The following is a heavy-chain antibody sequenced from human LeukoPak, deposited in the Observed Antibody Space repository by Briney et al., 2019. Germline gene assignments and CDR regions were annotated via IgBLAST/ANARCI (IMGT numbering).Heavy chain of an antibody. CDR3: VKTTIGSYLEDAFDI. CDR1: GFTFSSYA. Sequence: GGSLRLSCAASGFTFSSYAKSWVRQAPGKGLEWVSAISGSGGSTYYADSVKGRFTISRDNSKNTLYLQMNSLRADDTAVYFCVKTTIGSYLEDAFDIWGQGTMVTVSS. CDR2: ISGSGGST. V-gene: IGHV3-23*01. D-gene: IGHD1-26*01. J-gene: IGHJ3*02.